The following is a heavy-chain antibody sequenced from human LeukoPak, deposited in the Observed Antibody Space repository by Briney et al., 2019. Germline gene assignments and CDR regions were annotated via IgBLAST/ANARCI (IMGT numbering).Heavy chain of an antibody. CDR1: GFTFRSYW. D-gene: IGHD5-24*01. Sequence: GGSLRLSCAASGFTFRSYWMNWVRQAPGKGLEWVSYISSSGSTIYYADSVKGRFTISRDNAKNSLYLQMNSLRAEDTAVYYCARVSVGRWYYYYMDVWGKGTTVTVSS. V-gene: IGHV3-48*03. CDR3: ARVSVGRWYYYYMDV. CDR2: ISSSGSTI. J-gene: IGHJ6*03.